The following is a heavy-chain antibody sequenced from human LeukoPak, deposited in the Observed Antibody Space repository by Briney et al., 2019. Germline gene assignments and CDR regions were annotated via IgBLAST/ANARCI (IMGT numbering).Heavy chain of an antibody. D-gene: IGHD5-12*01. CDR2: IYFAGSA. J-gene: IGHJ6*02. CDR3: AGSLGYSSDSYYYGMDV. V-gene: IGHV3-66*01. CDR1: GFTFSSYA. Sequence: GGSLRLSCGASGFTFSSYAMSWVRQAPGKGLEWVSVIYFAGSAYYADSVKGRFTISRDDSKNTVYLQMDILSADDTAVYYCAGSLGYSSDSYYYGMDVWGQGTTVIVSS.